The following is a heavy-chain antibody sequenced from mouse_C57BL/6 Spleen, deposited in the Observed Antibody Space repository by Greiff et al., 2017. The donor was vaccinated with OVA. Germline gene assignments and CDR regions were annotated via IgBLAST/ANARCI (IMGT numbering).Heavy chain of an antibody. V-gene: IGHV1-26*01. CDR1: GYTFTDYY. D-gene: IGHD1-1*01. J-gene: IGHJ4*01. CDR2: INPNNGGT. CDR3: ARRILRAMDY. Sequence: VQLQQSGPELVKPGASVKISCKASGYTFTDYYMNWVKQSHGKSLEWIGDINPNNGGTSYNQKFKGKATLTVDKSSSTAYMELRSLTSEDAAVYYSARRILRAMDYWGQGTSVTVSS.